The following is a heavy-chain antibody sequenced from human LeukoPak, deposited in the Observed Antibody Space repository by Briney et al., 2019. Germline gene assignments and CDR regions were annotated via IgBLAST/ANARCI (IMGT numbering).Heavy chain of an antibody. V-gene: IGHV3-15*01. CDR2: INSKTDGGTT. D-gene: IGHD6-13*01. CDR3: TTDPIVSSSWYVGY. CDR1: GFTFSNAW. J-gene: IGHJ4*02. Sequence: GGSLRLSCAASGFTFSNAWMSWVRQAPGKGLEWVGRINSKTDGGTTDYAAPVKGRFTISRDDSKNTLYLQMNSLKTEDTAVYYCTTDPIVSSSWYVGYWGQGTLVTVSS.